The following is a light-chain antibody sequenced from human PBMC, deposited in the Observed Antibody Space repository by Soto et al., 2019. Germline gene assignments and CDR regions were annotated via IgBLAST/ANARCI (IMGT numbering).Light chain of an antibody. CDR2: GAS. CDR1: QSVSNN. Sequence: EIVMPQSPATLSVSPGERATLSCRASQSVSNNLAWYQQKPGQAPRLLIYGASTRATGIPARFSGSGSGTEFTLTISSRQSEDFAVYYCQQYNNWPPYTFGQGTKLEIK. CDR3: QQYNNWPPYT. V-gene: IGKV3-15*01. J-gene: IGKJ2*01.